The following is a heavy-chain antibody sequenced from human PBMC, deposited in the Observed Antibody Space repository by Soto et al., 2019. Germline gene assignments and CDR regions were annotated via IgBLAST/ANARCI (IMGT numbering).Heavy chain of an antibody. CDR3: ARDSPPDY. CDR2: MSYDGSNE. V-gene: IGHV3-30-3*01. CDR1: GISFSGYA. Sequence: QVQLVESGGGVVQPGRSLRLSCAASGISFSGYAMHWVRQAPGKGLEWMAVMSYDGSNENYADSVKGRFTISRDDSKNELYLQMNSPRPEDTAVYYCARDSPPDYWGQGTLVTVSS. J-gene: IGHJ4*02.